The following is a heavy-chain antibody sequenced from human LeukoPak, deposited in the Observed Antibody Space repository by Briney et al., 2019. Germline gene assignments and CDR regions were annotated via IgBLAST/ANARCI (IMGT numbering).Heavy chain of an antibody. J-gene: IGHJ6*03. CDR2: INPNSGGT. Sequence: ASVKVSCKASGYTFTGYYMHWVRQAPGQGLEWMGWINPNSGGTNYAQKFQGRVTMTRDTSISTAYMELSMLRSDDTAVYYCARAGITIFGVATYYYMDVWGKGTTVTVSS. V-gene: IGHV1-2*02. CDR1: GYTFTGYY. CDR3: ARAGITIFGVATYYYMDV. D-gene: IGHD3-3*01.